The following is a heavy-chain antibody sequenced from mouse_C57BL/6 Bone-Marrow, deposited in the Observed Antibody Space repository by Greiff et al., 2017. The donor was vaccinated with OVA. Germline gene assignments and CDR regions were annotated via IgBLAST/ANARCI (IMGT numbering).Heavy chain of an antibody. CDR2: IDPSDSYT. Sequence: QVQLQQPGAELVMPGASVKLSCKASGYTFTSYWMHWVKQRPGQGLEWIGEIDPSDSYTNYNQKFKGKSTLTVDKSSSTAFMQRSSLTSEDSAVYYRALYGSRRGWFADWGQGTLVTVSA. CDR3: ALYGSRRGWFAD. V-gene: IGHV1-69*01. D-gene: IGHD1-1*01. J-gene: IGHJ3*01. CDR1: GYTFTSYW.